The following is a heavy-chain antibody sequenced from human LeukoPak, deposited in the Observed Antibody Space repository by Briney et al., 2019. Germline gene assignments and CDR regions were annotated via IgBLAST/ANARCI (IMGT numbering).Heavy chain of an antibody. CDR3: ARGPGYYDILTGYYSTLDY. J-gene: IGHJ4*02. V-gene: IGHV1-18*01. CDR1: GYTFTSYG. Sequence: RASVKVSCKASGYTFTSYGISWVRQAPGQGLEWMGWISAYNGNTNYAQKLQGRVTMTTDTSTSTAYMELRSLGSDDTAVYYCARGPGYYDILTGYYSTLDYWGQGTLVTVSS. CDR2: ISAYNGNT. D-gene: IGHD3-9*01.